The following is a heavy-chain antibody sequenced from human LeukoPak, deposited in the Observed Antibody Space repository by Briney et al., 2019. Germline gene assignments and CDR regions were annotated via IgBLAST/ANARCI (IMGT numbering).Heavy chain of an antibody. V-gene: IGHV4-39*01. CDR3: ATTTVHDAFDI. Sequence: SETLSLTCAVSGASISSSSYYWGWIRQSPGKGLEWIGSVYSSGTTYYNPSLTSRVSIPVDTSKNQFSLKLRSVTAADTAVYYCATTTVHDAFDIWGQGTMVTVSS. CDR1: GASISSSSYY. D-gene: IGHD4-17*01. CDR2: VYSSGTT. J-gene: IGHJ3*02.